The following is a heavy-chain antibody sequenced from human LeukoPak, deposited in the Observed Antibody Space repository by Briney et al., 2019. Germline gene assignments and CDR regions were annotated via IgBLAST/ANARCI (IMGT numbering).Heavy chain of an antibody. Sequence: SETLSLTCAVSGGSISSITWWSWVRPPPGKGLEWIGEIYHTGSTNYNPSLKSRVTMSVDKSKNQFSLRLSSVTAADTAVYYCAREAGPQSLRGTFDPWGQGTLVTVSS. CDR3: AREAGPQSLRGTFDP. V-gene: IGHV4-4*02. CDR2: IYHTGST. J-gene: IGHJ5*02. CDR1: GGSISSITW. D-gene: IGHD1-1*01.